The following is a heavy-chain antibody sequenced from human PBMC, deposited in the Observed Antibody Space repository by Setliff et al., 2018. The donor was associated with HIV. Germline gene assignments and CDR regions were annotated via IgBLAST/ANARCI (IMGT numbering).Heavy chain of an antibody. V-gene: IGHV4-38-2*01. CDR2: VSHSGNT. J-gene: IGHJ4*02. Sequence: ETLSLTCAVSGYSISRGYFWVWVRQPPGKGLEWIGSVSHSGNTDYNISLKSRVTISIDNSNNHFSLKLRSVTAADTAVYYCVSQPESRWQIEYWGQGTLVTSPQ. CDR1: GYSISRGYF. D-gene: IGHD3-10*01. CDR3: VSQPESRWQIEY.